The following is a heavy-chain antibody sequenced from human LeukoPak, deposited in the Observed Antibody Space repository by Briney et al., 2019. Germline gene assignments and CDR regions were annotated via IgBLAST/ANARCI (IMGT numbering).Heavy chain of an antibody. CDR3: ARPSYSNYVYYFDY. D-gene: IGHD4-11*01. CDR1: GFTFDDYG. V-gene: IGHV3-20*04. J-gene: IGHJ4*02. CDR2: INWNGGST. Sequence: PGGSLRLSCAASGFTFDDYGMSWVRQAPGKGLEWVSGINWNGGSTGYADSVKGRFTISRDNAKNSLYLQMNSLRAEDTALYYCARPSYSNYVYYFDYWGQGTLVTVSS.